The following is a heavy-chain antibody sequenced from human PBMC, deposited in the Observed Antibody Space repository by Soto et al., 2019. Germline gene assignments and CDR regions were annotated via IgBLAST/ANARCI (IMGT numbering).Heavy chain of an antibody. Sequence: PVGSLRHSCAASGFTFDDYAMHWVRQVPGKGLEWVSGISWNSGSIGYADSVKGRFTISRDNAKNSLYLQMNSLRVDDTSIYYCVRDPAFGAVDYWGQGTLVTVSS. D-gene: IGHD3-10*01. CDR2: ISWNSGSI. CDR1: GFTFDDYA. J-gene: IGHJ4*02. V-gene: IGHV3-9*01. CDR3: VRDPAFGAVDY.